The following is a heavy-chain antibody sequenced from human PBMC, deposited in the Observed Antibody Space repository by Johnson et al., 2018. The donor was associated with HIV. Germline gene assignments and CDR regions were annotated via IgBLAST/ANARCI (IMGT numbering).Heavy chain of an antibody. CDR2: ISYDGSNK. D-gene: IGHD1-7*01. CDR3: AKAQRNYRGALDV. Sequence: QVQVVESGGGVVQPGRSLRLSCAASGFTFSSYAMHWVRQAPGKGLEWVAVISYDGSNKYYEDSVEGRSTISRDNSRNTLSLELSNPRSDDTAVYYCAKAQRNYRGALDVWGLGTLVTVSS. J-gene: IGHJ3*01. CDR1: GFTFSSYA. V-gene: IGHV3-30*04.